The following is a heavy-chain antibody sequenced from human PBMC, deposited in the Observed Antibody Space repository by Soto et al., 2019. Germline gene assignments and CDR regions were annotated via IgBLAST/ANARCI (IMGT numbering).Heavy chain of an antibody. CDR3: ARTRAATDSLYWFDP. CDR2: IIPILNIA. D-gene: IGHD2-15*01. CDR1: GGTFSSYP. J-gene: IGHJ5*02. V-gene: IGHV1-69*02. Sequence: QVQLVQSGAEVKKPGSSVKVSCKASGGTFSSYPISWVRQAPGQGLEWMGRIIPILNIANYAQKFQGRVTLTADKSKNTACRGLSSLRSEDTAVYYCARTRAATDSLYWFDPWGQGTVVTVSS.